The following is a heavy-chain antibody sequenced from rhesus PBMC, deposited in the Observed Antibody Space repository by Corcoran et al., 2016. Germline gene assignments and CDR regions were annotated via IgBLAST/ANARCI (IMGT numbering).Heavy chain of an antibody. CDR3: AREPPRGGNFDY. V-gene: IGHV4-65*01. CDR2: VSGSISSA. D-gene: IGHD2-15*01. Sequence: QVQLQESGPGLVKPSETLSLTCAVSGGSVSSSYWWSWIRKPPGKGLEWIGYVSGSISSAYSNPSLKSRVTISTDTSKNQFSLKLTSVTAADTAVYYCAREPPRGGNFDYWGQGVLVTVSS. CDR1: GGSVSSSYW. J-gene: IGHJ4*01.